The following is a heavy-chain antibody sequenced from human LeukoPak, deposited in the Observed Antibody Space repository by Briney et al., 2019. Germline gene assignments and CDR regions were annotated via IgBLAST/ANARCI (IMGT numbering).Heavy chain of an antibody. CDR3: ARGYSYGGFDY. Sequence: PGGSLRLSCAASGFTFGSYDMHWVRHATGKGLEWVSAIGTAGDTYYPGSVKGRFTISRENAKNSLYLQMNSLRAGDTAVYYCARGYSYGGFDYWGQGTLVTVSS. CDR1: GFTFGSYD. J-gene: IGHJ4*02. D-gene: IGHD5-18*01. V-gene: IGHV3-13*01. CDR2: IGTAGDT.